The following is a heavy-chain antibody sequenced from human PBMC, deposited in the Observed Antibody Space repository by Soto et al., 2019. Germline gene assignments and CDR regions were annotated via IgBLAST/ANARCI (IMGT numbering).Heavy chain of an antibody. V-gene: IGHV3-15*07. Sequence: EVQLVESGGGLVKPGGSLRLSCAASGLPFSNAWMNWVRQAPGKGLEWVGRIKSKTDGGTTDYAAPVKGRFTISRDDSKNTLYLQMNSLKTEDTAVYYCIVRYPYYFDYWGQGTLVTVSS. CDR2: IKSKTDGGTT. D-gene: IGHD2-21*01. CDR1: GLPFSNAW. J-gene: IGHJ4*02. CDR3: IVRYPYYFDY.